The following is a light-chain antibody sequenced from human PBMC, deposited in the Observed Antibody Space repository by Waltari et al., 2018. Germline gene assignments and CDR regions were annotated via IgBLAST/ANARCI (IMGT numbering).Light chain of an antibody. CDR2: GAS. CDR3: QQYHKWPFT. Sequence: EIVMTQSPATLSVSQGEGATLSCRASQSVSSNLAWYQHKPGQAPRLLINGASTRATGIPGRFSGSGSGTEFSLTIISLQPEDFAVYYCQQYHKWPFTFGGGTKVEIK. CDR1: QSVSSN. V-gene: IGKV3-15*01. J-gene: IGKJ4*01.